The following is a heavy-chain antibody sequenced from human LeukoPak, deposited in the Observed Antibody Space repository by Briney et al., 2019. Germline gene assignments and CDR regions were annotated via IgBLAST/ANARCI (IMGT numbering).Heavy chain of an antibody. CDR3: ARDVIQLGAFDY. CDR1: GGSISSYY. J-gene: IGHJ4*02. D-gene: IGHD5-18*01. V-gene: IGHV4-59*12. Sequence: SETLSLTCTVSGGSISSYYWSWIRQPPEKGLEWIGYIYYSGSTNYNPSLKSRVTISVDTSKNQFSLKLSSVTAADTAVYYCARDVIQLGAFDYWGQGTLVTVSS. CDR2: IYYSGST.